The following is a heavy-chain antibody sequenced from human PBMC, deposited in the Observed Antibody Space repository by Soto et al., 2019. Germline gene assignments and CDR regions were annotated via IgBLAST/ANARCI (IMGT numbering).Heavy chain of an antibody. CDR3: ARDSLDFWSGYFSGMDV. J-gene: IGHJ6*02. CDR1: GFLVSSNY. Sequence: EVQLVETGGGLIQPGGSLRLSCAASGFLVSSNYMTWVRQVPGKGLEWVSVIHPDGSTYYAASVKGRFTISRDTSKNTVYLQMNSLRAEDTAVYFCARDSLDFWSGYFSGMDVWGQGTMVSVSS. CDR2: IHPDGST. D-gene: IGHD3-3*01. V-gene: IGHV3-53*02.